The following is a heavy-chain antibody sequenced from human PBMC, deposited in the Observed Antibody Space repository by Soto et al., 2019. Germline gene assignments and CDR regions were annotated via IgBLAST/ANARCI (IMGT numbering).Heavy chain of an antibody. V-gene: IGHV4-61*08. J-gene: IGHJ4*02. CDR3: AGSYYYDSSGPFDY. CDR2: IYYSGST. Sequence: SETLSLTCAVSGGSISSGGYSWSWIRQPPGKGLEWIGYIYYSGSTSYNPSLKSRVTISVDTTKNQFSLKLSSVTAADTAVYYCAGSYYYDSSGPFDYWGQGTLVTVSS. CDR1: GGSISSGGYS. D-gene: IGHD3-22*01.